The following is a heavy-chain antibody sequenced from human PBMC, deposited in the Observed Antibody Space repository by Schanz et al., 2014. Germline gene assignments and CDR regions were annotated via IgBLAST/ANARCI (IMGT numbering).Heavy chain of an antibody. D-gene: IGHD3-16*02. CDR1: GFTFSDYY. J-gene: IGHJ3*02. Sequence: GQLAESGGGLVQPGGSLRLSCAASGFTFSDYYMSWIRQAPGKGLEWVSCTNGDGTNAKYADSVKGRFTISRDNAKKTLSLQMISLRAEDTAIYFCTRSYYDFSWGSYRFRAFDIWGQGTTVIVSS. CDR2: TNGDGTNA. V-gene: IGHV3-11*06. CDR3: TRSYYDFSWGSYRFRAFDI.